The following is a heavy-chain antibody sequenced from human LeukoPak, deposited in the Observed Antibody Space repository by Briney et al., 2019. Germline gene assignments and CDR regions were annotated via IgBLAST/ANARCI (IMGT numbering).Heavy chain of an antibody. V-gene: IGHV4-4*07. D-gene: IGHD1-26*01. CDR2: IFSSGSS. CDR3: ARGLSYGKPRFDY. J-gene: IGHJ4*02. Sequence: PSETLSLTCSVSGGSISSYSWSWIRQPAGKGLDWIGRIFSSGSSKYNPSLKSRVIMSVDTSKNQFSLKLSSVTAADTAVYYCARGLSYGKPRFDYWGQGSLVTVSS. CDR1: GGSISSYS.